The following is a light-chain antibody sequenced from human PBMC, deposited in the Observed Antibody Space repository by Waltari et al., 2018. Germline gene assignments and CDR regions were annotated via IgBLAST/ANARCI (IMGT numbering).Light chain of an antibody. J-gene: IGLJ2*01. Sequence: QSALTQPASVSGSPGQSITISCAGTSSDVGGYNYVSWYQQHPDKAPQLVIYEVSHRPPGVSSRFSGSKSGNTASLIISGLRAEDEADYYCSSYTSSSTLVFGGGTKVTVL. CDR3: SSYTSSSTLV. CDR1: SSDVGGYNY. V-gene: IGLV2-14*01. CDR2: EVS.